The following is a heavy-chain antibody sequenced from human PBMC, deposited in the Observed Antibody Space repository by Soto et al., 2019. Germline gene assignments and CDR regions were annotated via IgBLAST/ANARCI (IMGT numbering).Heavy chain of an antibody. CDR1: GFTFNNYA. V-gene: IGHV3-23*01. CDR2: ISASGGST. Sequence: EVQLLESGGGIVQPGTSLRLSCAVSGFTFNNYAMNWVRQAPGKGLEWISGISASGGSTYYADSVKGRFTISRDSSKNTLYLQMNSLRADDTAIYYCSIHFYYGSGTYHAGDYWGQGTLVTVSS. CDR3: SIHFYYGSGTYHAGDY. D-gene: IGHD3-10*01. J-gene: IGHJ4*02.